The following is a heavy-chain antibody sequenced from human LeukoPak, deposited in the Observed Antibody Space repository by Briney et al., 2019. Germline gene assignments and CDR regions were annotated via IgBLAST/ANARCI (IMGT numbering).Heavy chain of an antibody. Sequence: SETLSLTCSVSGGSISSSSYYWSWIRQPPGKGLEWIGIIYYSGRTYYNPSLKSRLTISVDTSKNQFSLKLSSVTAADTAVYYCARDSSGYSSSWYFDLWGRGTLVTVSS. CDR1: GGSISSSSYY. CDR2: IYYSGRT. V-gene: IGHV4-39*07. CDR3: ARDSSGYSSSWYFDL. J-gene: IGHJ2*01. D-gene: IGHD4-11*01.